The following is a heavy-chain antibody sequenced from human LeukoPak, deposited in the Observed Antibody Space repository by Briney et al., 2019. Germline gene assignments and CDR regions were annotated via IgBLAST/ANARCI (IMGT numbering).Heavy chain of an antibody. CDR1: GFTFSNAW. CDR3: AKDIEAAAGNAFDI. J-gene: IGHJ3*02. CDR2: IKSKTDGGTI. V-gene: IGHV3-15*05. Sequence: PGGSLRLSCAASGFTFSNAWMKWVRQAPGKGLEWVGRIKSKTDGGTIDYATPVKGRFTISRDNAKNSLYLQMNSLRAEDTALYYCAKDIEAAAGNAFDIWGQGTMVTVSS. D-gene: IGHD6-13*01.